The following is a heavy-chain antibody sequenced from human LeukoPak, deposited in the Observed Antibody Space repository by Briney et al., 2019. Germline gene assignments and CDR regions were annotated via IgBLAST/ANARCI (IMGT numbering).Heavy chain of an antibody. V-gene: IGHV4-34*01. CDR2: INHSGSS. Sequence: SETLSLTCAVYGGSFSNYYWSWIRQPPGKGLEWIGEINHSGSSNYNPFLKSRVTISIDTSKNQFSLKLTSVIAADTAVYYCARGGWELPEGYFDYWGQGTLVTVSS. CDR3: ARGGWELPEGYFDY. CDR1: GGSFSNYY. D-gene: IGHD1-26*01. J-gene: IGHJ4*02.